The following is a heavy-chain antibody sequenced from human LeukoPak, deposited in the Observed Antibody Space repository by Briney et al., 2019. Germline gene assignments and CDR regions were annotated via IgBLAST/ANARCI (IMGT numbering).Heavy chain of an antibody. D-gene: IGHD6-13*01. CDR2: INHSGST. CDR1: GGSFSGYY. J-gene: IGHJ4*02. Sequence: SETLSLTCAVYGGSFSGYYWSWIRQPPGKGLEWIGEINHSGSTNYNPSLKSRVTISVDTSKNHFSLKLTSVTAVDTAVYYCARYDSSWGYFDYWGQGTLVTVSS. CDR3: ARYDSSWGYFDY. V-gene: IGHV4-34*01.